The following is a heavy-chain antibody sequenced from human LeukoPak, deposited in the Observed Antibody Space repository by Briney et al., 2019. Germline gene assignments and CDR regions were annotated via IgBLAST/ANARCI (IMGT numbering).Heavy chain of an antibody. J-gene: IGHJ5*02. CDR3: ATDGAGFDT. CDR2: INIGGTNT. V-gene: IGHV3-11*01. Sequence: GGSLRLSCAASGFTFNDYYMSWIRQAPGKGLEWLSYINIGGTNTRYADSVKGRFTISRDNAKKSLYLEMNNLRAEDTAVYYCATDGAGFDTWGQGVLVTVYS. CDR1: GFTFNDYY.